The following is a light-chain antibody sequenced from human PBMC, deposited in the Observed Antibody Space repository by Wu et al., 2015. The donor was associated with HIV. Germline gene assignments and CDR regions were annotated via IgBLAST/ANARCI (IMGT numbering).Light chain of an antibody. V-gene: IGKV3-15*01. CDR2: GAS. Sequence: VALTQSPATLSVSPGESATLSCRASQAVGGDLAWYQQKAGQPPRLLIYGASTRATGIPARFSGSGSGAEFTLTISSLQSEDSAIYYCQQYNYWPRTFGQGSKVEIK. J-gene: IGKJ1*01. CDR1: QAVGGD. CDR3: QQYNYWPRT.